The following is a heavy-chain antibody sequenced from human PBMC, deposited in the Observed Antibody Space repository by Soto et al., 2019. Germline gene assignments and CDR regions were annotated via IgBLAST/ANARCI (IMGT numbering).Heavy chain of an antibody. CDR2: IYYSGST. V-gene: IGHV4-31*03. CDR3: ARGGIQLWSPSSFDY. CDR1: GDSIRTLYY. J-gene: IGHJ4*02. D-gene: IGHD5-18*01. Sequence: SETLSLTCTVSGDSIRTLYYWSWIRQHPGKGLEWIGYIYYSGSTYYNPSLKSRVTISVDTSKNQFSLKLSSVTAADTAVYYCARGGIQLWSPSSFDYWGQGTLVTVSS.